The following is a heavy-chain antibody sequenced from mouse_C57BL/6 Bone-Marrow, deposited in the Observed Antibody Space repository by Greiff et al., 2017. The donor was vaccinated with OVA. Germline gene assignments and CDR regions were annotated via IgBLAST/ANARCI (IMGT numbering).Heavy chain of an antibody. V-gene: IGHV1-19*01. J-gene: IGHJ3*01. CDR3: ARFPYGSSAWFAY. D-gene: IGHD1-1*01. CDR2: INPYNGGT. CDR1: GYTFTDYY. Sequence: VQLQQSGPVLVKPGASVKMSCKASGYTFTDYYMNWVKQSHGKSLEWIGVINPYNGGTSYNQKFKGKATLTVDKSSSTAYMELNSLTSEDSAVYYCARFPYGSSAWFAYWGQGTLVTVSA.